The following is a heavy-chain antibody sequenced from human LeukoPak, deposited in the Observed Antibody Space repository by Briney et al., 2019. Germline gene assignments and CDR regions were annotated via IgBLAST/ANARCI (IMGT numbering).Heavy chain of an antibody. CDR2: INPNSGGT. D-gene: IGHD2-2*01. J-gene: IGHJ5*02. CDR3: ARVSGIVVVPAAMRGVWFDP. CDR1: GYTFTSYG. Sequence: ASVKVSCKASGYTFTSYGISWVRQAPGQGLEWMGWINPNSGGTNYAQKFQGRVTMTRDTSISTAYMELSRLRSDDTAVYYCARVSGIVVVPAAMRGVWFDPWGQGTLVTVSS. V-gene: IGHV1-2*02.